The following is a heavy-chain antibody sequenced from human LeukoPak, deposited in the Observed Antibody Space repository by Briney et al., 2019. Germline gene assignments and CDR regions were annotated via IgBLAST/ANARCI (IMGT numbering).Heavy chain of an antibody. CDR1: GFTFTSYT. CDR2: IGNNGGGI. Sequence: GGSLRLSCAASGFTFTSYTMYWVRQAPGKGLEWVSIIGNNGGGIHYTDSVRGRFTVSRDNSKNTLYLQMTNLRVDDTALYYCAIDPNWETHNWGQGVLVTVSS. CDR3: AIDPNWETHN. V-gene: IGHV3-23*01. J-gene: IGHJ4*02. D-gene: IGHD7-27*01.